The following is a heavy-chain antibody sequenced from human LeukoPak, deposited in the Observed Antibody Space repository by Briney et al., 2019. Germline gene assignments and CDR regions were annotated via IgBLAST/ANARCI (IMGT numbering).Heavy chain of an antibody. D-gene: IGHD6-13*01. J-gene: IGHJ6*02. Sequence: GGSLRLSCAASGFTFSSYSMNWVRQAPGKGLEWVSVIWYDGSNKYYADSVKGRFTISRDNSKNTLYLQMNSLRAEDTAVYYCARDLRRYSSSWGVYYYGMDVWGQGTTVTVSS. CDR3: ARDLRRYSSSWGVYYYGMDV. V-gene: IGHV3-33*01. CDR1: GFTFSSYS. CDR2: IWYDGSNK.